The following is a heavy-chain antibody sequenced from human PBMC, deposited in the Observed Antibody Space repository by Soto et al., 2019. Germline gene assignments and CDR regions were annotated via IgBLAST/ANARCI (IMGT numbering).Heavy chain of an antibody. CDR1: GGSISSSTYY. CDR2: FFIGGNT. D-gene: IGHD5-18*01. J-gene: IGHJ4*02. Sequence: SETLSLTCTVSGGSISSSTYYWGWMRQPPGKGLEWIASFFIGGNTYYNPSLKSRVTISVDTSKNQFSLKLSSMTAADTAVYYCARGYGRNFDYWGQGTLVTVSS. CDR3: ARGYGRNFDY. V-gene: IGHV4-39*01.